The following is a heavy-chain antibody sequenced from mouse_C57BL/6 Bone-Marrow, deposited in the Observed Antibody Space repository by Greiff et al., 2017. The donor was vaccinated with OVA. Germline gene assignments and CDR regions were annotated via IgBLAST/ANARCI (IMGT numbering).Heavy chain of an antibody. J-gene: IGHJ3*01. CDR3: ARAYCSNLAWFAY. Sequence: VKLVESGGGLVKPGGSLKLSCAASGFTFSDYGMHWVRQAPEKGLEWVAYISSGSSTIYYADTVKGRFTISRDNAKNTLFLQMTSLRSEDTAMYYCARAYCSNLAWFAYWGQGTLVTVSA. CDR2: ISSGSSTI. V-gene: IGHV5-17*01. D-gene: IGHD2-5*01. CDR1: GFTFSDYG.